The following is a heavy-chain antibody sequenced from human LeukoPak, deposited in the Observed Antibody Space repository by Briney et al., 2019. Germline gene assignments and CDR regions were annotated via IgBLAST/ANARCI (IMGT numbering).Heavy chain of an antibody. D-gene: IGHD5/OR15-5a*01. CDR2: IKTDGSAM. CDR3: VRDRTVSTILDY. J-gene: IGHJ4*02. CDR1: GLTFNDYW. Sequence: GGSLRLSCVGSGLTFNDYWIHWVRQAPGKGLVWVSAIKTDGSAMQYADSVKGRFAISRDNAKNTVYLQMNSLRDEDTAVYYCVRDRTVSTILDYWGQGTLVTVSS. V-gene: IGHV3-74*03.